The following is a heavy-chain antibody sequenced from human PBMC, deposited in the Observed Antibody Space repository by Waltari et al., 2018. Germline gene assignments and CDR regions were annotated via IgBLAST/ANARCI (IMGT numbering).Heavy chain of an antibody. CDR2: IYTGGST. CDR1: GFTVSNY. CDR3: ATSMAVAGKGRGWFDS. J-gene: IGHJ5*01. Sequence: EVQLVESGGGLIQPGGSLRLSCAASGFTVSNYMRWVRQAPGKGLEWVSVIYTGGSTDYADSVKGRFTISRDNSKNTLYLQMNSLRAEDTAVYYCATSMAVAGKGRGWFDSWGQGTLVTVSS. D-gene: IGHD6-19*01. V-gene: IGHV3-53*01.